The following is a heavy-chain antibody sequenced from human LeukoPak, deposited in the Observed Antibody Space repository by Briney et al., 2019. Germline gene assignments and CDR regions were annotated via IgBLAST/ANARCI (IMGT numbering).Heavy chain of an antibody. Sequence: PGGSLRLSRAASGFTFSSYGMHWVRQAPGKGLEWVAVISYDGSNKYYADSVKGRFTISRDNSKNTLYLQMNSLRAEDTAVYYCARGYSGSYRVDYWGQGTLVTVSS. J-gene: IGHJ4*02. CDR2: ISYDGSNK. D-gene: IGHD1-26*01. V-gene: IGHV3-30*03. CDR3: ARGYSGSYRVDY. CDR1: GFTFSSYG.